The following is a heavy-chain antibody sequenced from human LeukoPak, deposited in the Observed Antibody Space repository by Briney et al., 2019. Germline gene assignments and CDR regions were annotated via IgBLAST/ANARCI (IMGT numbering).Heavy chain of an antibody. V-gene: IGHV3-9*01. CDR1: GFTFDDYA. CDR2: ISWNSGSI. CDR3: AKDGRIAAAGTSNVHFDY. Sequence: PGGSLRLSCAASGFTFDDYAMHWVRQAPGKGLEWVSGISWNSGSIGYADSVKGRFTISRDNAKNSLYLQMNSLRAEDTALYYCAKDGRIAAAGTSNVHFDYWGQGTLVTVSS. D-gene: IGHD6-13*01. J-gene: IGHJ4*02.